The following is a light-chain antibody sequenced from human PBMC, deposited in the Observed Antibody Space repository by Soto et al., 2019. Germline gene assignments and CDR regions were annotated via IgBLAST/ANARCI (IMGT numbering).Light chain of an antibody. CDR2: KAS. Sequence: DIQMTQSPSTLSASVGDRVTITCRASQSISSWLAWYQQKPGKAPKLLIYKASSLESGVPSRFSGGGSGTEFTLTISSLQPDDFATYYCQQYNSYSRTFGQGTKVDIK. J-gene: IGKJ1*01. CDR3: QQYNSYSRT. CDR1: QSISSW. V-gene: IGKV1-5*03.